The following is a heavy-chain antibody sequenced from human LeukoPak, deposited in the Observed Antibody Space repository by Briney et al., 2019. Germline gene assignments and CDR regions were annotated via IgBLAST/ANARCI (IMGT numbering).Heavy chain of an antibody. CDR2: ISSSSSYI. CDR3: ARDPRIAVAGTDY. J-gene: IGHJ4*02. CDR1: GFIFTSYA. D-gene: IGHD6-19*01. V-gene: IGHV3-21*01. Sequence: GGSLRLSCVASGFIFTSYAMTWVRQPPGKGLEWVSSISSSSSYIYYADSVKGRFTISRDNAKNSLYLQMNSLRAEDTAVYYCARDPRIAVAGTDYWGQGTLVTVSS.